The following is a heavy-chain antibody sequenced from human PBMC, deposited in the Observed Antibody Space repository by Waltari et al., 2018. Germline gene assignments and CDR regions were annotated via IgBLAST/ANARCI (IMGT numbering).Heavy chain of an antibody. V-gene: IGHV3-74*01. D-gene: IGHD2-21*02. CDR1: GFIFSSSW. J-gene: IGHJ4*02. CDR2: ISDDGGST. Sequence: EVQLVESGGGLVQPGGSLRLSCAASGFIFSSSWMHWVRQAPGKGLVWVSRISDDGGSTNYADSVKGRFTISRDNTKNTLYLQMNSLNDEDTALYYCVRRHDSGGFYGLWGQGTLVTVSS. CDR3: VRRHDSGGFYGL.